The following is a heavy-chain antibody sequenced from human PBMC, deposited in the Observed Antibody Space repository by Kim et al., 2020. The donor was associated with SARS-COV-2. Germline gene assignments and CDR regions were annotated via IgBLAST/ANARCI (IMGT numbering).Heavy chain of an antibody. CDR3: ARETRSGPSFDY. CDR1: GGTFSSYA. J-gene: IGHJ4*02. CDR2: IIPIFGTA. V-gene: IGHV1-69*13. Sequence: SVKVSCKASGGTFSSYAISWVRQAPGQGLEWMGGIIPIFGTANYAQKFQGRVTITADESTSTAYMELSSLRSEDTAVYYCARETRSGPSFDYWGQGTLVTVSS. D-gene: IGHD7-27*01.